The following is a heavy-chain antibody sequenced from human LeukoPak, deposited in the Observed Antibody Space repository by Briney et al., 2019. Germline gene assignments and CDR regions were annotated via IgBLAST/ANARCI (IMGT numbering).Heavy chain of an antibody. Sequence: SETLSLTCTVSGASISSYYWSWIRQPPGKGLEWIGHIFYTGSSNYNPSLKSRVTISLDRSKNQFSLKLSSVTAADTAVYYCAKKGEVFDYWGQGTLVTVSS. CDR2: IFYTGSS. CDR3: AKKGEVFDY. D-gene: IGHD3-16*01. V-gene: IGHV4-59*08. CDR1: GASISSYY. J-gene: IGHJ4*02.